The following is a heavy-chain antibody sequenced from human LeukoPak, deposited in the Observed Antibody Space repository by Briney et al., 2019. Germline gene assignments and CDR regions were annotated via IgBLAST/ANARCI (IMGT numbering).Heavy chain of an antibody. V-gene: IGHV4-34*01. D-gene: IGHD2-2*01. CDR1: GWSFNDYY. CDR2: INARGDT. CDR3: ARGQVPAAGGYNWFDP. J-gene: IGHJ5*02. Sequence: SETLSLTCAVYGWSFNDYYWNWIRQPPGKGLEWIGEINARGDTNYNPSLKSRVNISVDTSKKQFSLRLTSMIAADTALYYCARGQVPAAGGYNWFDPWGQGTLVTVSS.